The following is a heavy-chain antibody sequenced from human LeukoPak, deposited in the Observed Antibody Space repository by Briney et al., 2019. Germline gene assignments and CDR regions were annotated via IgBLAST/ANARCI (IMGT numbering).Heavy chain of an antibody. D-gene: IGHD3-16*02. J-gene: IGHJ4*02. V-gene: IGHV3-23*01. CDR3: ATIMITFGGVIV. Sequence: PGGSLRLSCAASGFTFSNYAMNWVRQAPGKGLEWVSTVGGGGASTYYADSMKGRFTISRDNSKNTLYLQMNSVRAEDTAVYYCATIMITFGGVIVWGQGTLVTVSS. CDR2: VGGGGAST. CDR1: GFTFSNYA.